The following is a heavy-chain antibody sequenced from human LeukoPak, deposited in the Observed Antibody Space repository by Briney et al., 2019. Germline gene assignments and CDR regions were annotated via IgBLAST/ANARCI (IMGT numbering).Heavy chain of an antibody. CDR1: GGSISSYY. J-gene: IGHJ5*02. Sequence: SETLSLTCTVSGGSISSYYWSWIRQPPGKGLEWIGYIYYSGSTYYNPSLKSRVTISVDTSKNQFSLKLSSVTAADTAVYYCARYYDISSWGFQYNWFDPWGQGTLVTVSS. V-gene: IGHV4-59*01. CDR2: IYYSGST. CDR3: ARYYDISSWGFQYNWFDP. D-gene: IGHD3-9*01.